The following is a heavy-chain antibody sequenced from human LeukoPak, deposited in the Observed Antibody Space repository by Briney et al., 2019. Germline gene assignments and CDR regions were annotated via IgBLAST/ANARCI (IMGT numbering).Heavy chain of an antibody. J-gene: IGHJ6*02. Sequence: QSGGSLRLSCAASGFTFSNFWMTWVRQAPGKGLEWVANINEGGSVQNYVDSVKGRFTISRDNAKNSLSLQMNSLRAEDTALYYCAKGVVVAATYYYYGMDVWGQGTTVTVSS. CDR3: AKGVVVAATYYYYGMDV. V-gene: IGHV3-7*03. CDR2: INEGGSVQ. CDR1: GFTFSNFW. D-gene: IGHD2-15*01.